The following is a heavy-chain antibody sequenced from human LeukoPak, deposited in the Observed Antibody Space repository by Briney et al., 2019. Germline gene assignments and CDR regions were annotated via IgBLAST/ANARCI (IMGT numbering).Heavy chain of an antibody. CDR2: IKQDGSEK. D-gene: IGHD2-15*01. J-gene: IGHJ6*03. CDR3: ARDFEDSDYYYYYMDV. V-gene: IGHV3-7*01. CDR1: GFTFSSYW. Sequence: GGSLRLSCAASGFTFSSYWMSWVRQAPGKGLEWVANIKQDGSEKYYVDSVKGRFTISRDKDKNSLYLQMNSLRAEDTAVYYCARDFEDSDYYYYYMDVWGKGTTVTVSS.